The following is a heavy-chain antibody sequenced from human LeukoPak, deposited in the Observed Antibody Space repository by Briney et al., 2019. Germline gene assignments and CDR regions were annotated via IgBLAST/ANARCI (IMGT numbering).Heavy chain of an antibody. V-gene: IGHV3-66*02. CDR2: IYSGGST. CDR1: GFTNRCNY. Sequence: LGGSLRLSCEDRGFTNRCNYLSWPRQATGKGLEWVSVIYSGGSTYYADSVKGRFTISRDNSKNTLYLQMNGLRVEDAAVYYCVRDGGESWGQGTLVTVSS. CDR3: VRDGGES. J-gene: IGHJ5*02. D-gene: IGHD2-21*01.